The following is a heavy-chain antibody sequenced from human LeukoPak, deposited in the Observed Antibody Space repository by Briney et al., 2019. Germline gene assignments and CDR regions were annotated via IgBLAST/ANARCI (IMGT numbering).Heavy chain of an antibody. CDR1: GFTVSSNY. CDR2: IYSGGST. V-gene: IGHV3-53*01. CDR3: ARAMVRGVITYYFDY. D-gene: IGHD3-10*01. J-gene: IGHJ4*02. Sequence: GGSLRLSCGASGFTVSSNYMSWVRQAPGKGLEWVSVIYSGGSTYYADSVKGRFTISRDNSKNTLYLQMNSLRAEDTAVYYCARAMVRGVITYYFDYWGQGTLVTVSS.